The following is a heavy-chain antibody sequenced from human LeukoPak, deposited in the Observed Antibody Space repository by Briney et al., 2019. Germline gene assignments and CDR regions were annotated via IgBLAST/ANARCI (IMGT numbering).Heavy chain of an antibody. D-gene: IGHD3-10*02. J-gene: IGHJ4*02. V-gene: IGHV3-30*04. Sequence: GGSLRLSCAASGFIFSSYAMHWVRQAPGKGLEWVAVISYDGSNKYYADSVKGRFTISRDNSKNTLYLQMNSLRAKDTAVYYCAKEMFRPHTEYFDYWGQGTLVTVSS. CDR1: GFIFSSYA. CDR2: ISYDGSNK. CDR3: AKEMFRPHTEYFDY.